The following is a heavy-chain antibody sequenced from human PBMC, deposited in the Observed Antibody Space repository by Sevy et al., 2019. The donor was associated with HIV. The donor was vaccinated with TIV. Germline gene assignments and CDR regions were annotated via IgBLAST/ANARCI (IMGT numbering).Heavy chain of an antibody. CDR1: GVSISNYY. CDR2: SGST. J-gene: IGHJ4*02. V-gene: IGHV4-59*01. D-gene: IGHD6-13*01. Sequence: SETLSLTCTVSGVSISNYYWAWIRQPPGKGLECVGFSGSTNYHPSLTSRVTTSVDTSKNHFSLKLSSVTVADTAIYYCARGGPNQHQLDYFDYWGQGTLVTVSS. CDR3: ARGGPNQHQLDYFDY.